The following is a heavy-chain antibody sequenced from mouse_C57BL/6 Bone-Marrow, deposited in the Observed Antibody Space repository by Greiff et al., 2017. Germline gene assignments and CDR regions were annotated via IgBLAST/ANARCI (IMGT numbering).Heavy chain of an antibody. CDR3: AREDYYGSRVAWFAY. Sequence: VQLQQSGAELVRPGTSVKVSCKASGYAFTNYLIEWVKQRPGQGLEWIGVINPGSGGTNYNEKFKGKATLTADKSSSTAYMQLSSLTSEDSAVYFCAREDYYGSRVAWFAYWGQGTLVTVSA. J-gene: IGHJ3*01. CDR2: INPGSGGT. CDR1: GYAFTNYL. D-gene: IGHD1-1*01. V-gene: IGHV1-54*01.